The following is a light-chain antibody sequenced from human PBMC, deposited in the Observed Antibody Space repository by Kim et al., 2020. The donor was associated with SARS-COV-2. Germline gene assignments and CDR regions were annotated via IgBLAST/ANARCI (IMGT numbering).Light chain of an antibody. Sequence: SVKLTCTLSSGHSSYAIAWHQQQPEKGPRYLMKLNSDGSHSKGDGIPDRFSGSSSGTERYLTISSLQSEDEADYYCQTWGTGIWVFGGGTQLTVL. CDR1: SGHSSYA. CDR2: LNSDGSH. J-gene: IGLJ3*02. CDR3: QTWGTGIWV. V-gene: IGLV4-69*01.